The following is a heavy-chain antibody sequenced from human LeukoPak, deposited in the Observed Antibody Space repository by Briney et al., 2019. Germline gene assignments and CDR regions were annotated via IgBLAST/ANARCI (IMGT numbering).Heavy chain of an antibody. Sequence: PGRSLRLSCAASGFTFDDYAMHWVRQAPGKGLEWVSGISWNSGSIGYADSVKSRFTISRDNAKNSLYLQMNSLRAEDTALYYCAKDNSDYYDSSGYYVNWGQGTLVTVSS. CDR3: AKDNSDYYDSSGYYVN. V-gene: IGHV3-9*01. CDR1: GFTFDDYA. CDR2: ISWNSGSI. J-gene: IGHJ4*02. D-gene: IGHD3-22*01.